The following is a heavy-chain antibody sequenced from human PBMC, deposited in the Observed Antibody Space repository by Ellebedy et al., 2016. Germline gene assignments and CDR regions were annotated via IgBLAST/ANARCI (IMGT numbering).Heavy chain of an antibody. D-gene: IGHD3-10*01. CDR1: GFTFSSHA. CDR3: ANVGGSGIYYNGF. CDR2: VVGSGERT. J-gene: IGHJ4*02. V-gene: IGHV3-23*01. Sequence: ETLSLTCEASGFTFSSHAMSWVRQAPGKGPEWVSAVVGSGERTFYADSVKGRFTISRDNSKNMLYLQMSSLKVEDTAVYYCANVGGSGIYYNGFWGQGTLVTVSS.